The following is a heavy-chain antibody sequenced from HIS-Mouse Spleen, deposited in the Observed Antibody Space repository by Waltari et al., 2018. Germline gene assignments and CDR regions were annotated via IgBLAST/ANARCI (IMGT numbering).Heavy chain of an antibody. V-gene: IGHV3-48*01. Sequence: EVQLVESGGGLVKPGGSLRLSCAASGFPFRTFSMPWVRQAPGKGLEWVSYISSSSSTIYYADSVKGRFTISRDNAKNSLYLQMNSLRAEDTAVYYCARDGRRWLRKWDAFDIWGQGTMVTVSA. CDR1: GFPFRTFS. D-gene: IGHD5-12*01. J-gene: IGHJ3*02. CDR2: ISSSSSTI. CDR3: ARDGRRWLRKWDAFDI.